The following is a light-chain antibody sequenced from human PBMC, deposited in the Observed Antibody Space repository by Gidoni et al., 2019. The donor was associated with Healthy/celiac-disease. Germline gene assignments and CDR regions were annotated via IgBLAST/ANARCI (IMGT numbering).Light chain of an antibody. J-gene: IGKJ3*01. CDR1: QSVSSY. V-gene: IGKV3-11*01. CDR3: QQRSNWPPLFT. Sequence: VFTHSPATLSLSPGERATLSCRASQSVSSYLAWYQQKPGQAPMLLIYDEYNRATGIPARFSGSGSGTDFTLTISSLEPEDFAVDYCQQRSNWPPLFTFGPGTKVDIK. CDR2: DEY.